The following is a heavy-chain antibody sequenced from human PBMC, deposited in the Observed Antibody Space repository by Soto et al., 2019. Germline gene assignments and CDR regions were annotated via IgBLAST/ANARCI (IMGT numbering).Heavy chain of an antibody. Sequence: PSETLSLTCTVSGGSISSSSFHWGWIRQPPGKGLEWIGSIYYSGRTYYNTSLKSRVTISVDTSKNQFSLKLSSVTAADTAVYYCARPTMMHVGGAFDIWGQGTMVTVSS. J-gene: IGHJ3*02. CDR3: ARPTMMHVGGAFDI. CDR2: IYYSGRT. CDR1: GGSISSSSFH. D-gene: IGHD3-16*01. V-gene: IGHV4-39*01.